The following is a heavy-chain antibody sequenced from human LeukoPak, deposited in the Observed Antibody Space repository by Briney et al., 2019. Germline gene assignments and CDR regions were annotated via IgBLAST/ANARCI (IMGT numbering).Heavy chain of an antibody. D-gene: IGHD2-15*01. V-gene: IGHV3-15*01. CDR3: TKCHTGGSCYAEFDP. CDR2: IKSNSDGGTT. J-gene: IGHJ5*02. Sequence: PGGSLRLSCAASGFTFSDAWMSWVRQAPGKGLEWVGRIKSNSDGGTTDYGAPVKGRFTISRDDSENTLYLQMSSLNIEDTAVYYCTKCHTGGSCYAEFDPWGQGTLVTVSS. CDR1: GFTFSDAW.